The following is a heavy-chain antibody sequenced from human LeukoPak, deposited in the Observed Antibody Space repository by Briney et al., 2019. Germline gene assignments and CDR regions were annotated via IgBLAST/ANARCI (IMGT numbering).Heavy chain of an antibody. CDR2: IHPNTGGT. V-gene: IGHV1-2*02. CDR1: GYTFTDNY. J-gene: IGHJ4*02. D-gene: IGHD6-13*01. Sequence: GASVKVSCKASGYTFTDNYFHWVRQAPGQGLEWVGWIHPNTGGTHYAQNFQGRVTLTRDTSISTAYMELSGLRSDDTAVYYCVRHGLGSSWFGFGYWGQGTLVTVSS. CDR3: VRHGLGSSWFGFGY.